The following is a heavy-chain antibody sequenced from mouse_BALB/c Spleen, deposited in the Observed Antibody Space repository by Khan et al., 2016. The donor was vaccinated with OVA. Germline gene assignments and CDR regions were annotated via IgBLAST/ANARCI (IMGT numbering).Heavy chain of an antibody. D-gene: IGHD2-1*01. V-gene: IGHV14-3*02. CDR1: GFNIKDTY. Sequence: EVQLQQSGTELIKPGASVKLSCTASGFNIKDTYIHWVKERPEQGPEWIGRIDPANGDTKYDPKFQGKATITADTSSNKAYLQLSILTSEDTAVYYCATLYGSPFTYWGHGTLVPVSA. CDR2: IDPANGDT. J-gene: IGHJ3*01. CDR3: ATLYGSPFTY.